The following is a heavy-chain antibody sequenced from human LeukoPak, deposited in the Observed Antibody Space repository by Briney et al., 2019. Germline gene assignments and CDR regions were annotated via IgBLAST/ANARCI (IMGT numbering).Heavy chain of an antibody. D-gene: IGHD3-10*01. V-gene: IGHV3-48*03. J-gene: IGHJ4*02. CDR3: ARLQWFGAYYFDY. CDR2: ISSSGSTI. CDR1: GFTFSSYE. Sequence: GGSLRLSCAASGFTFSSYEMNWVRQAPGKGLEWVSYISSSGSTIYYADSVKGRFTISRDNAKNSLYLQMNSLRAEDTAVYYCARLQWFGAYYFDYWGQGTLVTVSS.